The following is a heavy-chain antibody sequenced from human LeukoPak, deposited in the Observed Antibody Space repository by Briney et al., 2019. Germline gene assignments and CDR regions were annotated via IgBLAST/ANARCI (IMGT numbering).Heavy chain of an antibody. D-gene: IGHD6-13*01. CDR2: IYHSGST. Sequence: SPSETLSLTCTVSGGSISSGSYYWSWIRQPPGKGLEWIGSIYHSGSTYYNPSLKSRVTISVDTSKNQFSLKLSSVTAPDTAVYYCARDPPGKAAAGSWFDPWGQGTLVTVSS. J-gene: IGHJ5*02. CDR1: GGSISSGSYY. V-gene: IGHV4-39*07. CDR3: ARDPPGKAAAGSWFDP.